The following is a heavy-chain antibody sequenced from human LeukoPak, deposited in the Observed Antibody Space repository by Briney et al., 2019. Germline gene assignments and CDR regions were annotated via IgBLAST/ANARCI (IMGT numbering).Heavy chain of an antibody. V-gene: IGHV3-21*01. CDR2: ISGSSSYI. CDR1: GFTFSSYS. Sequence: GGSLRLSCAASGFTFSSYSMNWVRQAPGKGLEWVSSISGSSSYIYYADSVKGRFTISRDNAKNSLYLQMNSLRAEDTAVYYCARGSTVTHFDYWGQGTLVTVSS. D-gene: IGHD4-17*01. CDR3: ARGSTVTHFDY. J-gene: IGHJ4*02.